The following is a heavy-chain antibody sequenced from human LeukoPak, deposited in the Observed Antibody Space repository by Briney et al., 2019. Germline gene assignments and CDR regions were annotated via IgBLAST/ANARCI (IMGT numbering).Heavy chain of an antibody. Sequence: SQTLSLTCAISGDSVSSNSAAWNWIRQSPSRGLEWLGRTYYRSKWYNGYAVSVKSRITINPDTSKNQFSLQLNSVTPEDTAVYYCARISGGYSYGDDAFDIWGQGTMVTVSS. CDR2: TYYRSKWYN. D-gene: IGHD5-18*01. CDR1: GDSVSSNSAA. J-gene: IGHJ3*02. CDR3: ARISGGYSYGDDAFDI. V-gene: IGHV6-1*01.